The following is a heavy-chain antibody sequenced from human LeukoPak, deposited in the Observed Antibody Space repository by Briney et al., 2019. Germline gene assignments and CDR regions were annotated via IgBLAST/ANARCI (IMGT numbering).Heavy chain of an antibody. J-gene: IGHJ4*02. D-gene: IGHD4-23*01. CDR3: ARRTVTLDY. CDR1: GFTFSSYG. Sequence: GGSLRLSCAASGFTFSSYGMHWVRQVSGKGLVWVSRINSDRSDTYYADSVKGRFTISRDNAKNTLYLQMNSLRAEDTAVYYCARRTVTLDYWGQGSLVTVSS. CDR2: INSDRSDT. V-gene: IGHV3-74*01.